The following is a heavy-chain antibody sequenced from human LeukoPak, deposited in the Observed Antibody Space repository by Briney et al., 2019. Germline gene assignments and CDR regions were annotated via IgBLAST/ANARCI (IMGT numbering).Heavy chain of an antibody. CDR1: GFTFSTYE. CDR3: AKVKFRGGPYDY. Sequence: GGSLRLSCAASGFTFSTYEMNWVRQAPGKGLEWISYISSSGDAIYSADSVKGRSTISRDNAKNSLYLQMNSLRAEDTAVYYCAKVKFRGGPYDYWGQGTLVTVSS. CDR2: ISSSGDAI. V-gene: IGHV3-48*03. D-gene: IGHD3-16*01. J-gene: IGHJ4*02.